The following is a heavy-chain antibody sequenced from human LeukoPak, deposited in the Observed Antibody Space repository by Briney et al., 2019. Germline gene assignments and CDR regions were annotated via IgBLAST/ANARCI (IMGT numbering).Heavy chain of an antibody. CDR3: ARDYTDLLDAFDI. CDR2: ISYDGSNK. J-gene: IGHJ3*02. Sequence: GGSLRLSCAASGFTFSSYAMHWVRQVPGKGLEWVAVISYDGSNKYYADSVKGRFTISRDNSKNTLYLQMNSLRAEDTAVYYCARDYTDLLDAFDIWGQGTMVTVSS. CDR1: GFTFSSYA. V-gene: IGHV3-30-3*01. D-gene: IGHD3-16*01.